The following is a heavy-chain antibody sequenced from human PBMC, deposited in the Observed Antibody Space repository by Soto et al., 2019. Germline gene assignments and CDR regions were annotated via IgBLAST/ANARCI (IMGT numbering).Heavy chain of an antibody. CDR3: AKDIHTSGLYGMEV. J-gene: IGHJ6*02. CDR2: IDPDTGDT. D-gene: IGHD6-19*01. Sequence: ASVKVSCKTSGYTFSGYYMHWVRQAPGQGLEWMGWIDPDTGDTNYAQKFQGWVTMTRDTSISTAYMELTRLRSGDTAIYYCAKDIHTSGLYGMEVWG. CDR1: GYTFSGYY. V-gene: IGHV1-2*04.